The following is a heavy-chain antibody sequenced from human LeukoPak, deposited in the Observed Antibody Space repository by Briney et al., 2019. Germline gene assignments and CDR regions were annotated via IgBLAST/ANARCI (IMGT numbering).Heavy chain of an antibody. V-gene: IGHV3-9*01. D-gene: IGHD2-21*02. CDR3: AKDTTAFYGAGGAFDI. J-gene: IGHJ3*02. CDR2: ISWNSGST. CDR1: GFILDDYA. Sequence: PGGSLRLSCVASGFILDDYAIHWVRQPPGKGLEWVSGISWNSGSTGYADSVKGRFTISRDNAKNSLYLQMNRLGPEDTALYYCAKDTTAFYGAGGAFDIWGQGTMVTVS.